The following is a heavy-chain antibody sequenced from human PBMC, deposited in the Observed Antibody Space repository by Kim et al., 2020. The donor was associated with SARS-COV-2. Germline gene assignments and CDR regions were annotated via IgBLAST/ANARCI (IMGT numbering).Heavy chain of an antibody. D-gene: IGHD4-4*01. J-gene: IGHJ4*02. V-gene: IGHV4-34*01. CDR3: ARVVYLTGNSEAHDY. CDR1: GGSFSGYY. Sequence: SETLSLTCAVYGGSFSGYYWSWIRQPPGKGLEWIGEINHSGSTNYNPSLKSRVTISVDTSKNQFSLKLSSVTAADTAVYYCARVVYLTGNSEAHDYWGQGTLVTVSS. CDR2: INHSGST.